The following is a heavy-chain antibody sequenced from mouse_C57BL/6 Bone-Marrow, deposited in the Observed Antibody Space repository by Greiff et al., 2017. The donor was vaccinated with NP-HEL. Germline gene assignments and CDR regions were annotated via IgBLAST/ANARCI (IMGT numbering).Heavy chain of an antibody. CDR2: ISDGGSYT. J-gene: IGHJ2*01. CDR3: AREGPYYYGSSPYFDY. Sequence: VQLKESGGGLVKPGGSLKLSCAASGFTFSSYAMSWVRQTPEKRLEWVATISDGGSYTYYPDNVKGRFTISRDNAKNNLYLQMSHLKSEDTAMYYCAREGPYYYGSSPYFDYWGQGTTLTVSS. D-gene: IGHD1-1*01. V-gene: IGHV5-4*01. CDR1: GFTFSSYA.